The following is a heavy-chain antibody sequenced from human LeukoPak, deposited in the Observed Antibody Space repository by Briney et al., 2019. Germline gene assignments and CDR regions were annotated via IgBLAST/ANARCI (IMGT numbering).Heavy chain of an antibody. CDR2: INPNSGFT. D-gene: IGHD5-18*01. CDR1: GYPFTGYY. J-gene: IGHJ4*02. CDR3: ARDSGYKYHSDF. V-gene: IGHV1-2*02. Sequence: GASVKVSCKASGYPFTGYYLHWVRQAPGQGLEWMGWINPNSGFTNYAQKFQGRVTMTRDTSISTAYMELSRLRSDDTAVYYCARDSGYKYHSDFWGQGTLVTVSS.